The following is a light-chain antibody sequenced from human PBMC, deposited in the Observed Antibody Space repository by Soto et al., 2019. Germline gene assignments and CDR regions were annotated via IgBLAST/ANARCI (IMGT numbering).Light chain of an antibody. Sequence: QSALTQPASVSGSPGQSITISCTGTSSDVGGYDLVSWYQQHPGKAPKLIIYEGSKRPSGISDRFSGSKSGNTASLTISGLQAEDEADYYCNSYTNSSAVVFGGGTKVTVL. V-gene: IGLV2-14*02. J-gene: IGLJ2*01. CDR1: SSDVGGYDL. CDR2: EGS. CDR3: NSYTNSSAVV.